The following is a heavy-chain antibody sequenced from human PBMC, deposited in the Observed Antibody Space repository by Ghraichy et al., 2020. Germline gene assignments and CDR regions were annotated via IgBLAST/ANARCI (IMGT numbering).Heavy chain of an antibody. D-gene: IGHD1-26*01. CDR3: AREGGYSGSIRAFDL. J-gene: IGHJ3*01. CDR1: ADSIGSYY. V-gene: IGHV4-59*13. Sequence: SQTLSLTCTVSADSIGSYYWTWIRQPPGKGLEWIGYISFSGNTNYNPSLKSRLTISRDTSRNQFSLNLSSVTAADTAVYYCAREGGYSGSIRAFDLWGLGTVVTVSS. CDR2: ISFSGNT.